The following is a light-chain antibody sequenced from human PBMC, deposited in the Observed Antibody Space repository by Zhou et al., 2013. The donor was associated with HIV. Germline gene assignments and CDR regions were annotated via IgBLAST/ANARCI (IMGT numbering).Light chain of an antibody. Sequence: TQSPATLSLSPGERATLSCRASQSVSTYLAWYQQRPGRAPKLLVSGASTLQGGVPSRFSGYGSGTEFSLIITALQPDDFATYFCQQYKTVPLTFGGGTRV. CDR3: QQYKTVPLT. CDR2: GAS. J-gene: IGKJ4*01. CDR1: QSVSTY. V-gene: IGKV1-5*01.